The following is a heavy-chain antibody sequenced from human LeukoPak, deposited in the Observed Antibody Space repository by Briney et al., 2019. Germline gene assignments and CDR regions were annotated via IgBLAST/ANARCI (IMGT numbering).Heavy chain of an antibody. CDR2: INHSGST. V-gene: IGHV4-30-2*01. D-gene: IGHD3-22*01. J-gene: IGHJ4*02. CDR1: GGSISSGGYS. CDR3: ARLNPGHYDSSITWGYFDY. Sequence: SQTLSLTCAVSGGSISSGGYSWSWIRQPPGKGLEWIGEINHSGSTNYNPSLKSRVTISVDTSKNQFSLKLSSVTAADTAVYYCARLNPGHYDSSITWGYFDYWGQGTLVTVSS.